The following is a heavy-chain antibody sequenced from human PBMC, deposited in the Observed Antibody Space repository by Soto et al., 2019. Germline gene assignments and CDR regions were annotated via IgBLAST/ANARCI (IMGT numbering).Heavy chain of an antibody. V-gene: IGHV1-69*08. J-gene: IGHJ5*02. CDR3: AREEKLWGRDWFDP. CDR1: GGTFSSYT. Sequence: QVQLVQSGAEVKKPGSSVKDSCKASGGTFSSYTISWVRQAPGQGLEWMGRIIPILGIANYAQKFQGRVTITADKSTSTAYMELSSLRSDDTAVYYCAREEKLWGRDWFDPWGQGTLVTVSS. D-gene: IGHD2-21*01. CDR2: IIPILGIA.